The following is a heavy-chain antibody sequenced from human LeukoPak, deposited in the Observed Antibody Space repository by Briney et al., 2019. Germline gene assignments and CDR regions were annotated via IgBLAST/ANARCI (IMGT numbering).Heavy chain of an antibody. V-gene: IGHV1-2*02. CDR3: ARGVTGDGLVYLVH. Sequence: ASVKVSFKASGHTFTDYNMQWVRQAPGQGLEWMGWINCKTGTTDYAEKFQGRVTLTRDTSITTAYLELRSLRSDDTAVYYCARGVTGDGLVYLVHWGRGTLVTVSS. CDR1: GHTFTDYN. D-gene: IGHD7-27*01. CDR2: INCKTGTT. J-gene: IGHJ4*01.